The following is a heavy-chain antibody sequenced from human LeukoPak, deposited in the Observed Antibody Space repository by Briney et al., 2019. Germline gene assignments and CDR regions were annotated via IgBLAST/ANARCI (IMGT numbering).Heavy chain of an antibody. J-gene: IGHJ3*02. CDR1: GVPFNNAW. V-gene: IGHV3-15*01. Sequence: GGSLRLSCAVSGVPFNNAWMSWVRQAPGKGLEWIGRIKGKSAGGTTDYAAPVKGRFTILKDDSENTLYLQMNSLTTEDTAVYYCTWLYSDAFNIWGQGTMVTVSS. CDR2: IKGKSAGGTT. D-gene: IGHD2-15*01. CDR3: TWLYSDAFNI.